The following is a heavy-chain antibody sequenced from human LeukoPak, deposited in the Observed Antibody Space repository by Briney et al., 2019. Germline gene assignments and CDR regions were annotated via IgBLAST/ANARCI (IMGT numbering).Heavy chain of an antibody. V-gene: IGHV3-30*18. CDR2: LSYDGRNK. CDR1: GFTFSSYG. D-gene: IGHD5-24*01. J-gene: IGHJ4*02. CDR3: SKDETRDAYNLGAADY. Sequence: PPGGSLRLSCAAFGFTFSSYGMHWVRQAPGKGLEWVAVLSYDGRNKYYADSLKGRFTISRDNSKNTLFLQMNGLRAEDTAVYYCSKDETRDAYNLGAADYWGQGTLVTVSS.